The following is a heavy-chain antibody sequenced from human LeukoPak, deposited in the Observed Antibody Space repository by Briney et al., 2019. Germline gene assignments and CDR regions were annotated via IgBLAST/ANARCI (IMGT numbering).Heavy chain of an antibody. V-gene: IGHV3-30*02. D-gene: IGHD3-16*01. CDR2: IRYDGSSK. CDR3: ARIGPRGFDY. J-gene: IGHJ4*02. CDR1: GLTFSSYG. Sequence: GGSLRLSCAASGLTFSSYGMHWVRQAPGKGLEWVAFIRYDGSSKYYADSVKGRFTISRDNSKNTLYLQMNSLRAEDTAVYYCARIGPRGFDYWGLGTLVTVSS.